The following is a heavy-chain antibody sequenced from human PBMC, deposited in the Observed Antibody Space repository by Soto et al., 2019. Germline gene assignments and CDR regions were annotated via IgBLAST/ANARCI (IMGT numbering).Heavy chain of an antibody. CDR1: GFTFSSYG. CDR2: IWYDGSNK. J-gene: IGHJ4*02. CDR3: AREGGGAVAAPFDY. V-gene: IGHV3-33*01. D-gene: IGHD6-19*01. Sequence: QVQLVESGGGVVQPGRSLRLSCAASGFTFSSYGMHWVRQAPGKGLEWVAVIWYDGSNKYYADSVKGRFTISRDNSKNTLYLQMNSRRAEGTAVYYCAREGGGAVAAPFDYWGQGTLVTVSS.